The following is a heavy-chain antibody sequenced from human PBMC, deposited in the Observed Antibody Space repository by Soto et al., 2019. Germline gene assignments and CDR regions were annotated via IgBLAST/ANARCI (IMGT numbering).Heavy chain of an antibody. D-gene: IGHD6-13*01. Sequence: PWGSLRLSLTASGVTVRGNYRRWARQAPGEELESVSVIYNHGTTYYADSVKGRLTIYRDNSKNTMYLEMGSLRVEDMAVYYCARGRSSSWYYYGMDVWGQGTTVTVSS. CDR2: IYNHGTT. V-gene: IGHV3-66*01. CDR1: GVTVRGNY. CDR3: ARGRSSSWYYYGMDV. J-gene: IGHJ6*02.